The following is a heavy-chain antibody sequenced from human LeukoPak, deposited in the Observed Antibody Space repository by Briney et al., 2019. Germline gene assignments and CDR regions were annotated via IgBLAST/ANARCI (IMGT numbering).Heavy chain of an antibody. Sequence: GGSLRLSCAASGFTVSNNYMSWVRQAPGKGLEWVSVIYSGGSTYYADSVKGRFTISRDTSKNTLSLQMNSLKTEDTAVYYCTVPIVLMVYAKNRHSSIDYWGQGTLVTVSS. J-gene: IGHJ4*02. CDR3: TVPIVLMVYAKNRHSSIDY. D-gene: IGHD2-8*01. V-gene: IGHV3-53*01. CDR1: GFTVSNNY. CDR2: IYSGGST.